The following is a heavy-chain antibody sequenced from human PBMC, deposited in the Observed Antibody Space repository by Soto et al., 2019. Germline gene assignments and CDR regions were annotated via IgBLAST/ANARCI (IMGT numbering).Heavy chain of an antibody. CDR2: IYHSGST. D-gene: IGHD1-1*01. CDR3: VRESTTSGPNWFDT. Sequence: PSETLSLTCSVSGGSINSGRSSWNWIRQSPGKGLEWIAYIYHSGSTYYNPSLKSRITISVDRSENQFSLKLTSVTAADTAVYYCVRESTTSGPNWFDTWGPGILVTV. V-gene: IGHV4-30-2*06. J-gene: IGHJ5*02. CDR1: GGSINSGRSS.